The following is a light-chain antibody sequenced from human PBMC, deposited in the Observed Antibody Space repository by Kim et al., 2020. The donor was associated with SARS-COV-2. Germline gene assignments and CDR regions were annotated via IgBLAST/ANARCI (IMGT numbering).Light chain of an antibody. V-gene: IGKV3-20*01. CDR1: QSVSGSY. CDR2: GTS. CDR3: QQYGSSPPFT. Sequence: PGERAAPSCRASQSVSGSYLAWYQQTPGQAPRLLIYGTSSRATGIPDRFSGSGSGTDFTLTISRLEPEDFAVYYCQQYGSSPPFTFGPGTKVDIK. J-gene: IGKJ3*01.